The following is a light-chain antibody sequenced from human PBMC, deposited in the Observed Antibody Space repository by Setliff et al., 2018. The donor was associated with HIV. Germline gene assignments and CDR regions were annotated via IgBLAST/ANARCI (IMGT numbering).Light chain of an antibody. CDR3: SSYTSTSTLCV. CDR1: SSDVGGYNY. V-gene: IGLV2-14*03. J-gene: IGLJ1*01. CDR2: DVS. Sequence: QSVLTQPASVSGSPGQSITISCTGTSSDVGGYNYVSWYQQHPGKAPKLRIYDVSNRPSGVSNRFSGSKSGNTASLTISGLQAEDEADYYCSSYTSTSTLCVFGTGTK.